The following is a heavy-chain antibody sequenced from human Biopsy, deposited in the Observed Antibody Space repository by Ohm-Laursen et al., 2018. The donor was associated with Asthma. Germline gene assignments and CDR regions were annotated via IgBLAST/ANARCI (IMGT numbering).Heavy chain of an antibody. CDR3: ASDFPKDYVRYNFQF. Sequence: ASVKVSCKISGYSLTDLSMHWVRQAPGQGLEWMGGHDHEEGGTVDARRFQGRVTMTEDTSTDTAYMELNSLSSDDTAVYYCASDFPKDYVRYNFQFWGQGTLVTVSS. V-gene: IGHV1-24*01. J-gene: IGHJ4*02. CDR1: GYSLTDLS. D-gene: IGHD4-17*01. CDR2: HDHEEGGT.